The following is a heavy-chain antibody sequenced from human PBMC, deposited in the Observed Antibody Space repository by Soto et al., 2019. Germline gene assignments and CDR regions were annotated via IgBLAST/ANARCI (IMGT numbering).Heavy chain of an antibody. CDR3: AIASSVQRTRHQQY. CDR1: GGSISSGDYY. D-gene: IGHD2-2*01. V-gene: IGHV4-30-4*01. J-gene: IGHJ4*02. CDR2: IHYSGST. Sequence: QVQLQESGPGLVKPSQTLSLTCTVSGGSISSGDYYWSWIRQPPGKGLEWIGYIHYSGSTYYNPYLTNRVTISLDTSKDQCSLKLSSVTAADTAVYYFAIASSVQRTRHQQYWGEGTLETV.